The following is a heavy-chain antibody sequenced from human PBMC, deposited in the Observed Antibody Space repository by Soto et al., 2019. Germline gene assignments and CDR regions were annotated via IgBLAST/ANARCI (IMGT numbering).Heavy chain of an antibody. V-gene: IGHV1-8*01. CDR1: GYTLSTYD. CDR2: MDSYTGNT. CDR3: VTGSQALDY. Sequence: QAQLVQSGAEVKKPGASVKVSCKASGYTLSTYDINWVRQAAGQGLEWMGWMDSYTGNTGYAQEFKGRLIMTRDTSINAAYMDLISLESEDGTGYCCVTGSQALDYLGQGTLVTVSS. J-gene: IGHJ4*02.